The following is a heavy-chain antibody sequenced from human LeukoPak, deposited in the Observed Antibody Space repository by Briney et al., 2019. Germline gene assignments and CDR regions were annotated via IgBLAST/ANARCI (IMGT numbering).Heavy chain of an antibody. Sequence: SGGSLRLSCIGSGFTFGDFAMNWFRQAPGKGLEWVGFIRSNAFGGTTEYAASVKGRFTISRDDSKSIAYLQMNSLKTEDTAVYYCTRDQSGGTYYFDYWGQGTLVTVSS. CDR1: GFTFGDFA. CDR2: IRSNAFGGTT. J-gene: IGHJ4*02. V-gene: IGHV3-49*03. D-gene: IGHD2-15*01. CDR3: TRDQSGGTYYFDY.